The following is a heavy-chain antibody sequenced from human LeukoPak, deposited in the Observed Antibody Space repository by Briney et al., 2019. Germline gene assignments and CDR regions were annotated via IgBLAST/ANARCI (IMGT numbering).Heavy chain of an antibody. D-gene: IGHD3-10*02. J-gene: IGHJ6*04. CDR3: AELGITMIGGV. V-gene: IGHV3-11*04. Sequence: GGSLRLSCAASGFPFSNYWMSWVRQAPGKGLEWVSYISSSGSTIYYADSVKGRFTISRDNAKNSLYLQMNGLRAEDTAVYYCAELGITMIGGVWGKGTTVTISS. CDR2: ISSSGSTI. CDR1: GFPFSNYW.